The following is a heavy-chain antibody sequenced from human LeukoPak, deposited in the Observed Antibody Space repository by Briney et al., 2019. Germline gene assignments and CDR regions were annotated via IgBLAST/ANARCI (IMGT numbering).Heavy chain of an antibody. J-gene: IGHJ4*02. CDR2: ISSSGGST. CDR1: GFTFSSYS. CDR3: AKKMSITAASQVDY. V-gene: IGHV3-23*01. Sequence: GGSLRLSCAASGFTFSSYSMSWVRQAPGKGLEWVSAISSSGGSTDYADSVKGRFTISRDNSKNTLYLQMNSLRAEDTAVYYCAKKMSITAASQVDYWGQGTLVTVSS. D-gene: IGHD1-20*01.